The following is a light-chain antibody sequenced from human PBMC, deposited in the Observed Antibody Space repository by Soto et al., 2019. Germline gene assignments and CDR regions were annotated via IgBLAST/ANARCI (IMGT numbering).Light chain of an antibody. CDR1: QSISSY. CDR2: AAS. Sequence: DIQMTQSPSSLSASVGDRFTITCRASQSISSYLNWYQQKPGKAPKLLIYAASSLQSGVPSRFSGSGSGTDFTLTISSLQPEDFATYYCQQSGTFGQGTKVDIK. J-gene: IGKJ1*01. V-gene: IGKV1-39*01. CDR3: QQSGT.